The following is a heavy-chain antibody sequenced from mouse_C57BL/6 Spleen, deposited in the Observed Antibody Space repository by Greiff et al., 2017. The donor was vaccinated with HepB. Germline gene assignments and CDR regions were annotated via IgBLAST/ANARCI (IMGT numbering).Heavy chain of an antibody. Sequence: EVKVVESGGGLVKPGGSLKLSCAASGFTFSSYAMSWVRQTPEKRLEWVATISDGGSYTYYPDNVKGRFTISRDNAKNNLYLQMSHLKSEDTAMYYCARGGGYYYGSSYFDYWGQGTTLTVSS. V-gene: IGHV5-4*03. CDR1: GFTFSSYA. CDR2: ISDGGSYT. D-gene: IGHD1-1*01. CDR3: ARGGGYYYGSSYFDY. J-gene: IGHJ2*01.